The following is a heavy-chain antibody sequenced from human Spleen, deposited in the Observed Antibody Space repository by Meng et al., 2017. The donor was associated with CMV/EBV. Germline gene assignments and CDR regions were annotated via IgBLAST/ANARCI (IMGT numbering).Heavy chain of an antibody. V-gene: IGHV3-30*04. CDR1: GVTFSNYA. D-gene: IGHD2-15*01. Sequence: DSGVTFSNYAMHWVRQAPGKGLECVAFISFDGTNKYYADSVRGRFTISRDNSKNTLYLQMSGLRPEDTAVYYCARDYCSGGSCPISHWGQGTLVTVSS. CDR3: ARDYCSGGSCPISH. J-gene: IGHJ4*02. CDR2: ISFDGTNK.